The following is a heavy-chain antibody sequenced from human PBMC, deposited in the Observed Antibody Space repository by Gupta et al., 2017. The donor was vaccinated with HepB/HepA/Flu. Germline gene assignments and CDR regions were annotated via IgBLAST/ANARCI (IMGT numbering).Heavy chain of an antibody. Sequence: QVQLVASGGGVVQPGRSLRLSCAASGLTFSRYAMHWVRQAPGKGLEWVAVISYDGSNKYYADSVKGRFTISRDNSKNTLYLQMNSLRAEDTAVYYCARALNYYDSSGQLDYWGQGTLVTVSS. J-gene: IGHJ4*02. D-gene: IGHD3-22*01. CDR1: GLTFSRYA. CDR3: ARALNYYDSSGQLDY. V-gene: IGHV3-30-3*01. CDR2: ISYDGSNK.